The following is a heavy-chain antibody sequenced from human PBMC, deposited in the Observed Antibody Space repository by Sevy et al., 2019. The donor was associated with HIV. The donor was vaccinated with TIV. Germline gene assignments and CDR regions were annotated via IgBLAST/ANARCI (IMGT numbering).Heavy chain of an antibody. CDR3: ARDKLLPVMVTMVRGALSYYFDY. V-gene: IGHV3-33*01. D-gene: IGHD3-10*01. J-gene: IGHJ4*02. Sequence: GGSLRLSCAASGFTFSSYGMHWVRQAPGTGLEWVAVIWYDGGSKYYADSVKGRFTFSRDNSKITLFLQMNDVRAEDTAVYYCARDKLLPVMVTMVRGALSYYFDYWGQGTLVTVSS. CDR1: GFTFSSYG. CDR2: IWYDGGSK.